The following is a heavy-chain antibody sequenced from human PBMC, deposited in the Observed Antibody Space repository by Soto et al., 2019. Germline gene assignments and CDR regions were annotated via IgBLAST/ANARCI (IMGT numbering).Heavy chain of an antibody. CDR3: ARVNPEYSYGSYYYGMDV. CDR1: GGSISSGGYS. Sequence: PSETLSLTCAVSGGSISSGGYSWSWIRQPPGKGLEWIGDIYHSGSTYYNPSLKRRVTISVDRSKTQFSLKLSSVTAADTAVYYCARVNPEYSYGSYYYGMDVWGQVTTVTVSS. CDR2: IYHSGST. V-gene: IGHV4-30-2*01. D-gene: IGHD5-18*01. J-gene: IGHJ6*02.